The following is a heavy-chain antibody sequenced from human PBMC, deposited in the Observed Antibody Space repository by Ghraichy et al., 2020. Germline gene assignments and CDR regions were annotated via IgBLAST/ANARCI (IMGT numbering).Heavy chain of an antibody. Sequence: SETLSLTCTVSGGSISSYYWSWIRQPPGKGLEWIGYIYYSGSTNYNPSLKSRVTISVDTSKNQFSLKLSSVTAADTAVYYCASGPFRYYDFWSGYYRDYNWFDPWGQGTLVTVSS. CDR1: GGSISSYY. D-gene: IGHD3-3*01. V-gene: IGHV4-59*01. J-gene: IGHJ5*02. CDR3: ASGPFRYYDFWSGYYRDYNWFDP. CDR2: IYYSGST.